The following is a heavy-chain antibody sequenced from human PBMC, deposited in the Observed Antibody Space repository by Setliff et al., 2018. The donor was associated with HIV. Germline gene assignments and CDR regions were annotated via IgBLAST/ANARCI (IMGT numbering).Heavy chain of an antibody. CDR2: ISYDGSNK. J-gene: IGHJ4*02. Sequence: PGGSLRLSCAASGFTFSSYAMHWVRQAPGKGLEWVAVISYDGSNKYYADSVKGRFTISRDNSKNTLYLHMNSLRAEDTAVYYCAKDRGCSVWGQGTLVTVSS. D-gene: IGHD2-15*01. CDR1: GFTFSSYA. CDR3: AKDRGCSV. V-gene: IGHV3-30*07.